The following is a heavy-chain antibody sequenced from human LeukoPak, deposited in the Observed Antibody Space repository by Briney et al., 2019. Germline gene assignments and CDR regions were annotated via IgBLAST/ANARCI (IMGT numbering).Heavy chain of an antibody. J-gene: IGHJ4*02. CDR2: MNPNSGNT. Sequence: ASVKVSCKASGYTFTSYDINWVRQATGQGLEWMGWMNPNSGNTGYAQKFQGRVTMTRDTSTSTVYMELSSLRSEDTAVYYCAREVGYCSGGSCYHLYFDYWGQGTLVTVSS. V-gene: IGHV1-8*01. CDR3: AREVGYCSGGSCYHLYFDY. D-gene: IGHD2-15*01. CDR1: GYTFTSYD.